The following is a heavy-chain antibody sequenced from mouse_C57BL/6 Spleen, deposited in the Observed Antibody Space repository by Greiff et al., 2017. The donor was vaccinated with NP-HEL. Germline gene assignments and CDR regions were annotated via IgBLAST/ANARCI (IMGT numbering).Heavy chain of an antibody. D-gene: IGHD1-1*01. CDR2: IHPNSGST. V-gene: IGHV1-64*01. J-gene: IGHJ3*01. Sequence: QVQLQQPGAELVKPGASVKLSCKASGYTFTSYWMHWVKQRPGQGLEWIGMIHPNSGSTNYNEKFKSKATLTVDKSSSTAYMQLSSLTSEDSAVYCCARGGDLGSEQAYWGQGTLVTVSA. CDR3: ARGGDLGSEQAY. CDR1: GYTFTSYW.